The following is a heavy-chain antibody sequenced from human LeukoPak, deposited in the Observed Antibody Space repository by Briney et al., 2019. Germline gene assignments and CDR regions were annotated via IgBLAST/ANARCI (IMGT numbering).Heavy chain of an antibody. V-gene: IGHV4-38-2*01. J-gene: IGHJ6*04. D-gene: IGHD3-10*01. CDR3: ASYYASGVSAYDYFGMDV. CDR2: MYHNRGT. Sequence: SETLSLTCAVSGYSISSGYYWGWIRQPPGKGLEWIGSMYHNRGTYYNPSLKSRVTISMDTSKNQFSLRLSSVAAADTAVYYCASYYASGVSAYDYFGMDVWGKGTTVTVSS. CDR1: GYSISSGYY.